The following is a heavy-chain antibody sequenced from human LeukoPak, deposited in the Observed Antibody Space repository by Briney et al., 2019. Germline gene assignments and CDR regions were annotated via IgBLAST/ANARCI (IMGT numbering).Heavy chain of an antibody. CDR2: IYYSGGT. D-gene: IGHD5-24*01. Sequence: SETLSLTCTVSGGSISSSSYYWGWIRQPPGKGLEWIGSIYYSGGTYYNPSLKSRVTISVDTSKNQFSLKLSSVTAADTAVYYCARDGDGYNLPGYWGQGTLVTVSS. J-gene: IGHJ4*02. CDR3: ARDGDGYNLPGY. CDR1: GGSISSSSYY. V-gene: IGHV4-39*07.